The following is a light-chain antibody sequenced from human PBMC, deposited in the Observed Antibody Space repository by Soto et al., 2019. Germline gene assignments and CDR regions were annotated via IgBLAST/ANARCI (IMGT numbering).Light chain of an antibody. CDR2: GNG. J-gene: IGLJ1*01. Sequence: QSVLTQPPSVSGAPGQRVTISCSGTSSSIGAGYEVHWYHQLPGTAPKLVVSGNGNRPSGVPDRLSASKSGTSASLAITGLQAEDEADYYCAAWDDSLSGYVFASGTKVTVL. V-gene: IGLV1-40*01. CDR3: AAWDDSLSGYV. CDR1: SSSIGAGYE.